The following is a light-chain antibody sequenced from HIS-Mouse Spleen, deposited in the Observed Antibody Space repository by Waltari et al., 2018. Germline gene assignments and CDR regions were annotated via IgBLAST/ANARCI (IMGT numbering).Light chain of an antibody. V-gene: IGLV3-21*03. CDR3: QVWDSSSDHPTFFV. CDR2: DDS. J-gene: IGLJ1*01. Sequence: SYVLTQPPSVSVAPGKTARITCGGNHLGSKSVHWYQQKPGQAPVLVGYDDSDRPAGIPGRFSGSNSGNTATLTISRVEAGDEADYYCQVWDSSSDHPTFFVFGTGTKVTVL. CDR1: HLGSKS.